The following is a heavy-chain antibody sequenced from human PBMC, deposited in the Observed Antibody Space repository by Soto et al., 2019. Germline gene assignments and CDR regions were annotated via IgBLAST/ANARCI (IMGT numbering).Heavy chain of an antibody. J-gene: IGHJ4*02. V-gene: IGHV3-9*01. CDR3: AKGVATAVPALDY. CDR1: GFSFDDFV. Sequence: GGSLRLSCVASGFSFDDFVMNWVRQRPGKGLEWVSSVSWNSGAKLYADSVKGRFAISRDSAKKSVYLQMDSLRPDDTAFYYCAKGVATAVPALDYWGQGTLVTVSS. CDR2: VSWNSGAK. D-gene: IGHD2-21*02.